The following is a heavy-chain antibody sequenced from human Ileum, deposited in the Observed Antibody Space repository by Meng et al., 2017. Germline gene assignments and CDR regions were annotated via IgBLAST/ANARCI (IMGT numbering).Heavy chain of an antibody. J-gene: IGHJ4*02. D-gene: IGHD1-26*01. CDR2: IHHSGST. Sequence: QAQLQQWCAGLVKPSETLSLTCGVYGGSFSGYYWSWIRHPPGKGLEWIGEIHHSGSTNYNPSLKSRVTISVDKSKNQFSLKLNSVTAADTAVYYCAREWSGSYRHFDYWGQGTLVTVSS. CDR3: AREWSGSYRHFDY. V-gene: IGHV4-34*01. CDR1: GGSFSGYY.